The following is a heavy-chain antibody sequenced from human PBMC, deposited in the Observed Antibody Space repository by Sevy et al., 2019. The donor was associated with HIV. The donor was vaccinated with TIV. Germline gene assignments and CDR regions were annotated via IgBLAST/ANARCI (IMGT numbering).Heavy chain of an antibody. V-gene: IGHV3-21*01. J-gene: IGHJ3*02. CDR3: ARDREYDYVWGGSGDAFDI. Sequence: GESLKISCAASGFTFSSYSMNWVRQAPGKGLEWVSSISSSSSYIYYADSVKGRFTISRDNAKNSLYLQMNSLRAEDTAVYYCARDREYDYVWGGSGDAFDIWGQGTMVTVSS. D-gene: IGHD3-16*01. CDR1: GFTFSSYS. CDR2: ISSSSSYI.